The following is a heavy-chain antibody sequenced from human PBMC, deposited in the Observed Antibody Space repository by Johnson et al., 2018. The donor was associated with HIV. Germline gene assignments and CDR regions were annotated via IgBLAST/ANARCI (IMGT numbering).Heavy chain of an antibody. D-gene: IGHD2-15*01. CDR2: INWNGGTT. CDR3: ARVRGYCHGGSCYRWGTFGI. J-gene: IGHJ3*02. CDR1: GFTFDDYG. V-gene: IGHV3-20*04. Sequence: EVQLVESGGGVVRPGGSLRLSCAPSGFTFDDYGMSWVRQAPGKGLEWVSGINWNGGTTAYADSVKGRFTISRDNAKNSLFLQMNSLRAGDTACYYWARVRGYCHGGSCYRWGTFGIWGQGTMVTVSP.